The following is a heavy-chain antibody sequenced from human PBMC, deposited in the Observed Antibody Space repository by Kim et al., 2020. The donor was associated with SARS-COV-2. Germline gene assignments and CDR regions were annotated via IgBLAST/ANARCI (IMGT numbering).Heavy chain of an antibody. V-gene: IGHV7-4-1*02. CDR2: INTNIGNP. Sequence: ASVKVSCKTSGYTFPNYAMNWVRQAPGQGLEWMGWINTNIGNPTYSQGFTGRFVFSLDTSVSTAYLQISSLKAADTAVYYCARGGHSYGYGGVDYWGQGTLVTVSS. CDR3: ARGGHSYGYGGVDY. CDR1: GYTFPNYA. D-gene: IGHD5-18*01. J-gene: IGHJ4*02.